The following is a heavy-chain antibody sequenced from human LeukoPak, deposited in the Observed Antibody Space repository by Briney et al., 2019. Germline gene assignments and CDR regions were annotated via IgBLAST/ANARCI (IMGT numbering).Heavy chain of an antibody. V-gene: IGHV4-30-2*01. CDR1: GGSISSGGYY. J-gene: IGHJ4*02. D-gene: IGHD3-16*01. CDR3: ARHFKGGVPYYFDY. Sequence: PSETLSLTCTVSGGSISSGGYYWSWIRQPPGKGLEWIGYIYHSGSTYYNPFLKSRVTMSVDTSKNQFSLKLSSVTAADTAVYYCARHFKGGVPYYFDYWGQGTLVTVSS. CDR2: IYHSGST.